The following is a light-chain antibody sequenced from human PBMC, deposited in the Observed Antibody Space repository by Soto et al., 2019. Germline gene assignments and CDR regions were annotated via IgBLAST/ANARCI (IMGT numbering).Light chain of an antibody. CDR3: QQYGSSPPT. J-gene: IGKJ1*01. Sequence: EVVLTQSPRTLSLSPGDRATLSCGASQSVSSSYLAWYQQKPGQAPRLLIYGASSRATGIPDRFSGSGSGTDFTLTISRLEPEDFAVYYCQQYGSSPPTFGQGTKVDIK. CDR1: QSVSSSY. CDR2: GAS. V-gene: IGKV3-20*01.